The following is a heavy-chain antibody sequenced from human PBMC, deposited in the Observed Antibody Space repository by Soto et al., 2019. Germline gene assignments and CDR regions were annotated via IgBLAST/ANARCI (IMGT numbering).Heavy chain of an antibody. CDR1: GFTLSSYA. CDR2: ISGSGGTT. D-gene: IGHD3-22*01. Sequence: DVQLLESGGGLVQPGGSLRLSCAASGFTLSSYAMSWVRQAPGKVLEWVSAISGSGGTTYYADSVKGRFTISRDTSKYTLYLQMNSLRAEDTAVYYCAKVERYYYDSSGYYSSPLFWGQGTLVTVSS. CDR3: AKVERYYYDSSGYYSSPLF. J-gene: IGHJ4*02. V-gene: IGHV3-23*01.